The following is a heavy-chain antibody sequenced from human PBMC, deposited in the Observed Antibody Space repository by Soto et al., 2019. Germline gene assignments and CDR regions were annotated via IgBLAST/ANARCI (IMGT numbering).Heavy chain of an antibody. V-gene: IGHV1-24*01. J-gene: IGHJ5*02. CDR2: FDPEDGET. CDR3: ATVGCSGGSCYSLHWFDP. Sequence: ASVTVSCTVSGYTLTELSMHWVRQAPGKGLEWMGGFDPEDGETIYAQKFQGRVTMTEDTSTDTAYMELSSLRSEDTAVYYCATVGCSGGSCYSLHWFDPWGQGTLVTVSS. D-gene: IGHD2-15*01. CDR1: GYTLTELS.